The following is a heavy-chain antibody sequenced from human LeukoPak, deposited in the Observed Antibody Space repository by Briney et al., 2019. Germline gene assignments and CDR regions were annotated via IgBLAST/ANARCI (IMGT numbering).Heavy chain of an antibody. V-gene: IGHV1-18*01. CDR2: ISTHNGNT. J-gene: IGHJ4*02. CDR3: ARGGASSGYDY. D-gene: IGHD5-12*01. CDR1: GYTFISYD. Sequence: ASVKVSCKAFGYTFISYDISWVRQAPGQGLEWVGWISTHNGNTNYAHKVQGRVTMTTDTSTSTAYMELRSLTSDDTAIYYCARGGASSGYDYWGQGTLVTVSS.